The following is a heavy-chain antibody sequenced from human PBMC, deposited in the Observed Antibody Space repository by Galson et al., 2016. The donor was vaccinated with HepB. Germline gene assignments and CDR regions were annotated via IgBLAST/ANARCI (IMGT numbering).Heavy chain of an antibody. J-gene: IGHJ4*02. D-gene: IGHD2-15*01. Sequence: SETLSLTCTVSGGSISSSNWWSWVRQPPGKGLEWIGDVFHNGNTHYKSSLKSRVTISVDKSKNQFSLNLTSVTAADTAVYYCARRLYCSGGSCYIFDSWGQGTLVTVSS. CDR1: GGSISSSNW. CDR3: ARRLYCSGGSCYIFDS. V-gene: IGHV4-4*02. CDR2: VFHNGNT.